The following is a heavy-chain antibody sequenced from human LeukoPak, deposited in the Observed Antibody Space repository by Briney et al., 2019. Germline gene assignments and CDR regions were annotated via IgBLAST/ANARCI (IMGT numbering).Heavy chain of an antibody. D-gene: IGHD5-12*01. V-gene: IGHV3-21*01. J-gene: IGHJ4*02. CDR2: ISSSSSYI. Sequence: GGSLRLSCAASGFTFSSYSMNWVRQAPGKGLEWVSSISSSSSYIYYAGSVKGRFTISRDNAKNSLYLQMNSLRAEDTAVYYCARAGGHSGTRGDYWGQGTLVTVSS. CDR1: GFTFSSYS. CDR3: ARAGGHSGTRGDY.